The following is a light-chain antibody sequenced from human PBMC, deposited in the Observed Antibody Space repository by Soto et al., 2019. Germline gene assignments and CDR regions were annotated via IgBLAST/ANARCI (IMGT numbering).Light chain of an antibody. CDR2: YDS. J-gene: IGLJ3*02. V-gene: IGLV3-21*04. CDR3: QVWDSSSDWV. Sequence: SYVLTQPPSVSVAPGKTARITCGGNNIGSYSGHWYQQKPGQAPVLVIYYDSDRPSGIPERFSGSNSGNTATLTISRVGAGDEADYYCQVWDSSSDWVFGGGTKLTVL. CDR1: NIGSYS.